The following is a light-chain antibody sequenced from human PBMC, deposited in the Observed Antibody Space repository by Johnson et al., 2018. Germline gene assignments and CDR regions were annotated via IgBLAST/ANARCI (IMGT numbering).Light chain of an antibody. CDR2: ENN. V-gene: IGLV1-51*02. CDR3: GTWDSSLGAGDV. J-gene: IGLJ1*01. CDR1: SSNIGNNY. Sequence: QSVLTQPPSVSAAPGQKVTISCSGSSSNIGNNYVSWYQQLPGTAPKLLIYENNKRPSGIPDRFSGSKSGTSATLGITGLQTGDEDDYYCGTWDSSLGAGDVFGTGTNVTVL.